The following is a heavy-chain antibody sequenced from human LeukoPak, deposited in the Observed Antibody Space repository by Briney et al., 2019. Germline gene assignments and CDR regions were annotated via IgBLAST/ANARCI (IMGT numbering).Heavy chain of an antibody. Sequence: GGSLRLSCVVSGFTFTEYYMSWVRQAPGKGLEWISSTSSSATTIEYANSVRGRFTISRDNAKNSLFLQMNSLRAEDTAVYYCVRDRYGLFDYWGRGTLVTVAS. CDR1: GFTFTEYY. CDR3: VRDRYGLFDY. CDR2: TSSSATTI. D-gene: IGHD4-17*01. J-gene: IGHJ4*02. V-gene: IGHV3-11*01.